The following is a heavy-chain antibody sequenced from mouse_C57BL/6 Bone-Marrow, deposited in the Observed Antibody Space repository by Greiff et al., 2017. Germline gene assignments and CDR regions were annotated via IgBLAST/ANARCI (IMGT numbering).Heavy chain of an antibody. D-gene: IGHD1-1*01. Sequence: VQLQQPGPELVRPGASVKISCKAPGYTFTSYWMQWVRQRPGQGLEWIGKIFPGSGSTYYNEKFKGKATLTVDTSSSTAYMQLSSLTSAASAVFFCARGGKIYYYGSSYAMDYWGQGTSVTVSS. V-gene: IGHV1-56*01. CDR2: IFPGSGST. J-gene: IGHJ4*01. CDR1: GYTFTSYW. CDR3: ARGGKIYYYGSSYAMDY.